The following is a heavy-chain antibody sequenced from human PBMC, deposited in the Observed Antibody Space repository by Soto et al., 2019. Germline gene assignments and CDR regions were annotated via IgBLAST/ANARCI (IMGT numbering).Heavy chain of an antibody. J-gene: IGHJ4*02. CDR1: GGTFSSYA. V-gene: IGHV1-69*12. CDR3: ARATHRLAPFDY. CDR2: IIPTFGIA. Sequence: QVQLVQSGAEVKKPGSSVKVSCKASGGTFSSYAISWVRQAPGQGLEWMGGIIPTFGIANYAPKFQGRVTITEDESTSTAYMELRSLRSEDTAVYYCARATHRLAPFDYWGQGTLVTVSS.